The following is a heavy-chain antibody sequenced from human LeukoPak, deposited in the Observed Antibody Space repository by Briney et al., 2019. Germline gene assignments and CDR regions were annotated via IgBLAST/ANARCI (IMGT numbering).Heavy chain of an antibody. J-gene: IGHJ6*04. D-gene: IGHD3-22*01. CDR2: MNPNSGNT. CDR3: ARGRVYYDSSGYYYEMDV. V-gene: IGHV1-8*01. CDR1: GYTFTSYD. Sequence: GASVKVSCKXSGYTFTSYDINWVQQATGQGLEWMGRMNPNSGNTGYAQKFQGRVTMTRNTSISTAYMELSSLRSEDTAVYYCARGRVYYDSSGYYYEMDVWGKGTTVTVSS.